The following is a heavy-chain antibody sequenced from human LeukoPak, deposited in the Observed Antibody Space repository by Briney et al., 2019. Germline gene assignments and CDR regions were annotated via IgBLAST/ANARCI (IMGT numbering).Heavy chain of an antibody. V-gene: IGHV3-23*01. CDR3: AKRLGYNSGWYYFDY. J-gene: IGHJ4*02. CDR2: ISGSGAGT. CDR1: GFTFSTYA. Sequence: GGSLRLSCAASGFTFSTYAMGWVRQAPGKGLEWVSVISGSGAGTYYADSVKGRFTISRDNSKNTLYLQMNSLRAEDTAVYYCAKRLGYNSGWYYFDYWGQGTLVTVSS. D-gene: IGHD6-19*01.